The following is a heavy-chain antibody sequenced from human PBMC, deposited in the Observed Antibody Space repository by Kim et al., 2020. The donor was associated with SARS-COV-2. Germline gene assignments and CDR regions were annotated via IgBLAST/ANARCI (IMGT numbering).Heavy chain of an antibody. CDR3: ARGWLLGY. CDR2: GSEK. Sequence: GSEKYDVDSVKGRFTISRDNAKNSLYLQMNSLRAEDTAVYFGARGWLLGYWGQGTLVTVSS. J-gene: IGHJ4*02. V-gene: IGHV3-7*01. D-gene: IGHD5-12*01.